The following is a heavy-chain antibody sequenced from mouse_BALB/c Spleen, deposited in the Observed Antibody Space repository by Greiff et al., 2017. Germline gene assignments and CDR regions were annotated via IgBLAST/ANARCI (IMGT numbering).Heavy chain of an antibody. V-gene: IGHV1-9*01. CDR1: GYTFSSYW. CDR3: ARKSYGNYNYAMDY. CDR2: IVPGSGST. D-gene: IGHD2-1*01. Sequence: QVQLQQSGAELMKPGASVKISCKATGYTFSSYWIEWVKQRPGHGLEWIGEIVPGSGSTNYNDKFKGRATFTADTSSNTAYMQLSSLTSEDSAVYYCARKSYGNYNYAMDYWGQGTSVTVSS. J-gene: IGHJ4*01.